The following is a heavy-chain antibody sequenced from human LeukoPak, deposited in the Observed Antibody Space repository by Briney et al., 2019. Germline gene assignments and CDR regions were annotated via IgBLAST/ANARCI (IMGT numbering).Heavy chain of an antibody. D-gene: IGHD6-13*01. CDR2: IYTSGST. V-gene: IGHV4-4*07. CDR1: GGSISSYY. CDR3: AREVGYSSSWYYFDY. J-gene: IGHJ4*02. Sequence: SETLSLTCTVSGGSISSYYWSWIRQPAGKGLEWIGRIYTSGSTNYNPSLKSRVTMLVGTSKNQFSLKLSSVTAADTAVYYCAREVGYSSSWYYFDYWGQGTLVTVSS.